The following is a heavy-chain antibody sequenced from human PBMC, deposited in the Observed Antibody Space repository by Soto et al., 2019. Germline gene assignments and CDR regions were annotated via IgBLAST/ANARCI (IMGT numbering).Heavy chain of an antibody. CDR2: INHSGST. J-gene: IGHJ6*02. D-gene: IGHD3-10*01. Sequence: SETLSLTCAVYGGSFSGYYWSWIRQPPGKGLEWIGEINHSGSTNYNPSLKSRVTISVDTSNNQFSLKLSSVTAADTAVYYCARGRLYYYGSGSYLANYYYYYGIDVWGQGTTVTVSS. CDR1: GGSFSGYY. CDR3: ARGRLYYYGSGSYLANYYYYYGIDV. V-gene: IGHV4-34*01.